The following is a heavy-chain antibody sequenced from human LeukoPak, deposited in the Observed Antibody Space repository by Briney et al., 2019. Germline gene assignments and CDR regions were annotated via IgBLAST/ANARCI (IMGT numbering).Heavy chain of an antibody. CDR3: ARVGPQTRYYYYYYMDV. J-gene: IGHJ6*03. D-gene: IGHD1-26*01. V-gene: IGHV4-59*01. Sequence: NPSETLSLTCTVSGASISSYYWGWIRQPPGKGLEFIGYILYNGNTNYNPSLESRVTISVETSKNEFSLKLRSVTAADTAVYYCARVGPQTRYYYYYYMDVWGKGTTVTVSS. CDR1: GASISSYY. CDR2: ILYNGNT.